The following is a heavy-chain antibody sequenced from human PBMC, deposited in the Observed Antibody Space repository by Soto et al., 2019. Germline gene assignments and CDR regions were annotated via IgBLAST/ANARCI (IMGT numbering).Heavy chain of an antibody. CDR2: IHRRCTST. V-gene: IGHV3-7*03. Sequence: GGSLRLSCVASGFRFSDYPLNWVRQAPGQGLEWVANIHRRCTSTNYVDSVRGRFSTSRDNTRNSFYLNMDSLRVGDTATYYCVRGTPSPGLDIWGRGTKVTVSS. J-gene: IGHJ6*02. CDR3: VRGTPSPGLDI. D-gene: IGHD1-1*01. CDR1: GFRFSDYP.